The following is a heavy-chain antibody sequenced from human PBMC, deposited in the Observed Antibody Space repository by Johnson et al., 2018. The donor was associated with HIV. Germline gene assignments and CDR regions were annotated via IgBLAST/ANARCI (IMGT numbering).Heavy chain of an antibody. V-gene: IGHV3-7*01. CDR2: IKQDGSEK. D-gene: IGHD3-3*01. Sequence: EVQLVESGGGLVQPGGSLRLSCAGSGFTFSSYWMSWVRQAPGKGLEWVANIKQDGSEKYYVDSVKGRFTISRDNAKNSLYLQMNSLRAEDTAVYYCARERDLDAFDVWGQGTLVTVSS. CDR1: GFTFSSYW. J-gene: IGHJ3*01. CDR3: ARERDLDAFDV.